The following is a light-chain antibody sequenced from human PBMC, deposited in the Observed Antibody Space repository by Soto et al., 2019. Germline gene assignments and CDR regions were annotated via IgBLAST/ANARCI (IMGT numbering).Light chain of an antibody. CDR2: GAS. CDR3: QQYYNWPRT. CDR1: QSVSNN. Sequence: EIVMTQSPATLSVSPGETATLSCRASQSVSNNVAWYQQKPGQAPRLLILGASTRATGLPARFSGSGSGTEFTLTINSLQAEDCAVYYCQQYYNWPRTFGQGTRLEIK. J-gene: IGKJ5*01. V-gene: IGKV3-15*01.